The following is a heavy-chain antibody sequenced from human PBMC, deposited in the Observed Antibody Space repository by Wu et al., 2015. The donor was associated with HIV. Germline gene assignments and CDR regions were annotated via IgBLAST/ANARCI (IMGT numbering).Heavy chain of an antibody. Sequence: QVQLVQSGAELKTPGASVKVSCKTSGYNFIEYFVHWVRQAPGQGLEWMGWIRPDIGEVKYAQRFQGRVTMTRDTSMSTAYLELRSLRSDDSAVYYCARYYGTWYFDVWGRGTRVDCVL. CDR3: ARYYGTWYFDV. V-gene: IGHV1-2*02. D-gene: IGHD3-3*01. CDR1: GYNFIEYF. J-gene: IGHJ2*01. CDR2: IRPDIGEV.